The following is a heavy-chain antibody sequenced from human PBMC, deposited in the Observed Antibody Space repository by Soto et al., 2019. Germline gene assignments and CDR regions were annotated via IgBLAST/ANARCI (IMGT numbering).Heavy chain of an antibody. CDR3: VRATYFSDSSGYTRCLDY. CDR1: GDAIYIGGYY. J-gene: IGHJ4*02. D-gene: IGHD3-22*01. Sequence: PSETLSLTCTVSGDAIYIGGYYWTWIRQHPGKGLEWIGYIYHTGKTYYNPSLESRVTMSVDTSKNQFSLKLASVTAADTAVYYCVRATYFSDSSGYTRCLDYWGQGTLVTVSS. CDR2: IYHTGKT. V-gene: IGHV4-31*03.